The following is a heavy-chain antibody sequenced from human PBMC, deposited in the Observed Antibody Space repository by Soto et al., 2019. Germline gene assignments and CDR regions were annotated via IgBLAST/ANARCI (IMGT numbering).Heavy chain of an antibody. Sequence: RASVKVSCKASGYTFTGYYIYWVRQAPGQGLESIGWMNPNTGGANYAQKFQDRITMTRDTSISTGYMELSGLRSDDTATYFCARALRGLLITLWGQGTLVTVSS. V-gene: IGHV1-2*02. CDR1: GYTFTGYY. CDR3: ARALRGLLITL. CDR2: MNPNTGGA. J-gene: IGHJ4*02. D-gene: IGHD3-10*01.